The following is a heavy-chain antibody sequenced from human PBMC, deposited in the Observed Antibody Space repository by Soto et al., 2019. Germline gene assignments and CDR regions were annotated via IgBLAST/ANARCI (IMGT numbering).Heavy chain of an antibody. V-gene: IGHV1-69*12. D-gene: IGHD2-15*01. CDR2: IIPIFGTA. Sequence: QVQLVQSGAEVKKPGSSVKVSCKASGGTFSSYAISWVRQAPGQGLEWMGGIIPIFGTAHYAQKFQGRVTMTADESTSTAYMELSSLRSEDTAVYYCATQTEDIVVVVAQDQKYFQHWGQGTLVTVSS. CDR1: GGTFSSYA. CDR3: ATQTEDIVVVVAQDQKYFQH. J-gene: IGHJ1*01.